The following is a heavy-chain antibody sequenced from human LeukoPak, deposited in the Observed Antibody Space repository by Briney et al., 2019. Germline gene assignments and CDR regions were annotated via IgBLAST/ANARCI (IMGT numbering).Heavy chain of an antibody. J-gene: IGHJ4*02. CDR1: GYTSTSYG. CDR2: ISVYNGNR. CDR3: ARGPYGYYFDY. Sequence: ASVKVSCRASGYTSTSYGISWVRQAPGQGLEWMGWISVYNGNRSDAQKLQDRITMTTDTFTSTAYMELRSLRSDDTAVYYCARGPYGYYFDYWGQGTLVTVSS. V-gene: IGHV1-18*01. D-gene: IGHD4-17*01.